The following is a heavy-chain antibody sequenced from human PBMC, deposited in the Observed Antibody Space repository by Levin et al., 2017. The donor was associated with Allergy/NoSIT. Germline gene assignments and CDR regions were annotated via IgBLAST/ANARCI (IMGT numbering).Heavy chain of an antibody. CDR3: ARAPGRFGGFDS. V-gene: IGHV4-4*02. J-gene: IGHJ4*02. Sequence: SETLSLTCAVSGASISRSHWWSWVRQSPGKGLEWIGEIYRGGSSDYNPSLKSRVSISVDLSQNPFSLRLASVTAADTACYYCARAPGRFGGFDSWGQGILVTVSS. CDR1: GASISRSHW. CDR2: IYRGGSS. D-gene: IGHD4-23*01.